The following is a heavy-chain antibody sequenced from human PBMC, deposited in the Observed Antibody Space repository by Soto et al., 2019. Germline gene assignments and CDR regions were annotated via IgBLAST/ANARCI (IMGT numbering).Heavy chain of an antibody. J-gene: IGHJ4*02. Sequence: GASLKVSCKASGYSFTKYHMHWVRQAPGQGLEWMGWINPGSGVTNQAQKFQGRVTMTRDTSITTTYMELNSLTSDDTAVYYCARVAGHKNARFDTWGQGALVTVSS. CDR2: INPGSGVT. CDR1: GYSFTKYH. CDR3: ARVAGHKNARFDT. D-gene: IGHD1-1*01. V-gene: IGHV1-2*02.